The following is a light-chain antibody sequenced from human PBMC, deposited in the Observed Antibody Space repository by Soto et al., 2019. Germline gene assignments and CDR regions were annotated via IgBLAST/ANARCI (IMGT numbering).Light chain of an antibody. J-gene: IGKJ2*01. CDR2: GVS. Sequence: EIVLTQSPCTLSLSPGERATLSCRASQTVRNSYLAWYQQKPGQAPRLLIYGVSARATGIPDRFSGSGSGTDFTLTISRLEPEDFAVFYCQQYDGSLPYTFGQGTKLEIK. V-gene: IGKV3-20*01. CDR3: QQYDGSLPYT. CDR1: QTVRNSY.